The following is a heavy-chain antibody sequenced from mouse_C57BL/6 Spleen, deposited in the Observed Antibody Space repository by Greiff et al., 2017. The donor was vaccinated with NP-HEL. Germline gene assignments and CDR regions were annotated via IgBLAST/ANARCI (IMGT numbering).Heavy chain of an antibody. D-gene: IGHD4-1*01. Sequence: EVKLVESGGGLVQPGGSLSLSCAASGFTFTDYYMSWVRQLPGQALEWLGFIRNKANGYTTEYSASVTGRLTISRDNSQSILYLQMNALRAEDSATYYCARYITGTGAMDYWGQGTSVTVSS. J-gene: IGHJ4*01. CDR1: GFTFTDYY. CDR2: IRNKANGYTT. V-gene: IGHV7-3*01. CDR3: ARYITGTGAMDY.